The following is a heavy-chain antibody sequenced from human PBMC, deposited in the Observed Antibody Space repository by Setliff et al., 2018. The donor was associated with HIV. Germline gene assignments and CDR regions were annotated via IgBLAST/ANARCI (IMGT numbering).Heavy chain of an antibody. Sequence: SETLSLTCAVYSGPFGGYTWSWIRQPPGKGLEWIGEINHSGSTNYNPSLKSRVIISVDPSKNQFSLRQRSVTAADTAVYYCARSRFVSVTAKAFDMWGQGTMVTVSS. CDR1: SGPFGGYT. CDR3: ARSRFVSVTAKAFDM. J-gene: IGHJ3*02. V-gene: IGHV4-34*01. D-gene: IGHD2-21*02. CDR2: INHSGST.